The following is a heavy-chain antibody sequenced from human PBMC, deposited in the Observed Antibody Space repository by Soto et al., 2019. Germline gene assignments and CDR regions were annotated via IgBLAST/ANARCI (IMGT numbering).Heavy chain of an antibody. CDR3: ARPTYTTTWSEDY. CDR1: GYIFTDYY. J-gene: IGHJ4*02. D-gene: IGHD6-13*01. CDR2: INPNSGDT. Sequence: GASVKVSCKASGYIFTDYYIHWIRQAPGQGLEWVGWINPNSGDTSHAQRFQGRVTMTRDTSISTAYLELPRLTSDDTAVYYCARPTYTTTWSEDYWGQGTLVTVSS. V-gene: IGHV1-2*02.